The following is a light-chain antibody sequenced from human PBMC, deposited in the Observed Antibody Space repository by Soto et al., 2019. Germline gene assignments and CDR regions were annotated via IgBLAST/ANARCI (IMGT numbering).Light chain of an antibody. J-gene: IGKJ1*01. CDR3: QQYITAPET. Sequence: EIVLTQFPGTLSLSPGERATLSCRASQSVGSNYLAWYQQKPGQAPRLLIYGASSRATGTPDRFSGSGSGTDFTLTISRLEPEDFAVYHCQQYITAPETFGQGTKVDIK. CDR1: QSVGSNY. V-gene: IGKV3-20*01. CDR2: GAS.